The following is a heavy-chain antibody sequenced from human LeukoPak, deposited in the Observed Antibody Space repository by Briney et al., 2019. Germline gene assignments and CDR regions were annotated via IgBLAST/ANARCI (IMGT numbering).Heavy chain of an antibody. Sequence: GGSLRLSCAASGLTVSTDYMSWVRQAPGKGLEWVSVIFPSHSTYYADSVKGRFTISRDNSKNAVYLQMNSLRPEDTAVYYCATKAGSGGGYFDYWGQGTLVTVSS. D-gene: IGHD3-10*01. CDR3: ATKAGSGGGYFDY. J-gene: IGHJ4*02. CDR2: IFPSHST. V-gene: IGHV3-53*05. CDR1: GLTVSTDY.